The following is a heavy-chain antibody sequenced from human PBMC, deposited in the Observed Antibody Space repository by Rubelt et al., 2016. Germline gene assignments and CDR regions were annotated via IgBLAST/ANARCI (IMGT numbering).Heavy chain of an antibody. CDR1: GFSFGVRD. D-gene: IGHD7-27*01. CDR3: AGDLWRPTGGA. J-gene: IGHJ5*02. Sequence: EVQLVESGGGLVQPGRSLRLSCSASGFSFGVRDMSWVRQAPGKGLEWLGLIRGESSHGTIEYAASVKGRFTDSRDDSKSIAYLQLNSLRIDDTAVYYCAGDLWRPTGGAWGQGTLVTVSS. CDR2: IRGESSHGTI. V-gene: IGHV3-49*04.